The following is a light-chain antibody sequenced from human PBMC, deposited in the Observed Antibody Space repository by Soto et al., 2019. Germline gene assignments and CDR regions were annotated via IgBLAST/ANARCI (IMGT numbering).Light chain of an antibody. Sequence: QSVLTQPPSASGTPGQSVTISCSGSTSNIGSNTVNWYQQLPGTAPKLLVYSNDQRPPGVPDRFSASKSGTSAFLAISGLQSEDEADYDCAVWDDSLNAWVFGGGTQLTVL. CDR1: TSNIGSNT. CDR3: AVWDDSLNAWV. J-gene: IGLJ3*02. V-gene: IGLV1-44*01. CDR2: SND.